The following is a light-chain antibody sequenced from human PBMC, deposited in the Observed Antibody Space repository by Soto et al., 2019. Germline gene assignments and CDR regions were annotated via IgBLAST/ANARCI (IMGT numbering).Light chain of an antibody. CDR3: QQYNSYSRT. CDR1: PDVSSN. V-gene: IGKV3-15*01. J-gene: IGKJ1*01. Sequence: EMVVTQSPATLSVSPGARATLSCRASPDVSSNLAWYQQKPGQAPRLLIYDTSTRATGIPARFSGSGSGTEFTLTISSLQPDDFATYYCQQYNSYSRTFGQGTKVDIK. CDR2: DTS.